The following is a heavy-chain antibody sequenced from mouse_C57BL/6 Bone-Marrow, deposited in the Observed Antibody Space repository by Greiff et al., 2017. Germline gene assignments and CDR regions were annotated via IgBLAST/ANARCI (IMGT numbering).Heavy chain of an antibody. CDR1: GYSITSDYA. D-gene: IGHD4-1*01. Sequence: EVQLQQSGPGLVKPSQSLSLTCTVTGYSITSDYAWNWIRQFPGNKLEWMGYISYSGSTSYNPSLKSRIPIPRDTSKNQFFLQLNSVTTEDTATYYCARLENWVYAMDYWGQGTSVTVSS. CDR3: ARLENWVYAMDY. J-gene: IGHJ4*01. CDR2: ISYSGST. V-gene: IGHV3-2*02.